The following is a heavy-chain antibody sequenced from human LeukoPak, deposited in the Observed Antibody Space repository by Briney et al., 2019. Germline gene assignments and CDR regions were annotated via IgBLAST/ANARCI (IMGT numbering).Heavy chain of an antibody. CDR3: ADYRKPQGLDY. V-gene: IGHV3-23*05. D-gene: IGHD1-14*01. Sequence: PGGSLRLSCAVSEFPFNIYAMTWVRQAPGQGLEWVSAIDASGSDTYYTDSVKGRFTISRDNSKSTVYLQMDSLRAEDTAIYYCADYRKPQGLDYWGRGTLVTVSS. CDR1: EFPFNIYA. J-gene: IGHJ4*02. CDR2: IDASGSDT.